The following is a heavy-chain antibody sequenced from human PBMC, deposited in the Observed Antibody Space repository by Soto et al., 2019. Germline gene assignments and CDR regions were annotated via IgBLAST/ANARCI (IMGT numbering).Heavy chain of an antibody. CDR1: GYTFSRYG. J-gene: IGHJ4*02. CDR2: TSANNDNT. Sequence: QVQLVQSGSEVKEPGASVKVSCKASGYTFSRYGISWVRQAPGQGLEWMAWTSANNDNTNYAEKLRGTVTLTRDTSTGTAYMELRSLSAYDTAVYYCARDERGTCTGTNCYYFDYWGQGTLVTVSS. CDR3: ARDERGTCTGTNCYYFDY. D-gene: IGHD2-2*01. V-gene: IGHV1-18*04.